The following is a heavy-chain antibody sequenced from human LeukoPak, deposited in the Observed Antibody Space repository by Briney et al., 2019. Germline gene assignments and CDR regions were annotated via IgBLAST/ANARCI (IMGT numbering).Heavy chain of an antibody. CDR2: VSYSGTNI. CDR1: GFTFSRYG. V-gene: IGHV3-30*03. Sequence: GGSLRLSCAASGFTFSRYGMHWVRQAPGKGLEWVAVVSYSGTNIYYADSVKGRFTISRDNSKNTVYLQMNSLRAEDTAVYHCARDRNRDGYNFLDWCFDLWGRGTLVTVSS. CDR3: ARDRNRDGYNFLDWCFDL. J-gene: IGHJ2*01. D-gene: IGHD5-24*01.